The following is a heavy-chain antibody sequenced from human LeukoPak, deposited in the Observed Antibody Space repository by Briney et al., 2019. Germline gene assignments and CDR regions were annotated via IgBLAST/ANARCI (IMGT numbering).Heavy chain of an antibody. V-gene: IGHV3-48*03. CDR2: ISSSGSTV. Sequence: GGSLRLSCAASGFTFSSYEMNWVRQAPGKGLEWVSYISSSGSTVYYADSVKGRFTISRDNAKNSLYLQMNSLRAEDTAVYYCARDFYRFLRGVFDYWGQGTLVTVSS. J-gene: IGHJ4*02. CDR3: ARDFYRFLRGVFDY. D-gene: IGHD2/OR15-2a*01. CDR1: GFTFSSYE.